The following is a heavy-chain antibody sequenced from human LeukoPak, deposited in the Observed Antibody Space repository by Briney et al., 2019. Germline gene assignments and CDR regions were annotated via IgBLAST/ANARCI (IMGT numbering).Heavy chain of an antibody. V-gene: IGHV4-4*07. CDR1: GGSLSSYY. J-gene: IGHJ3*02. Sequence: SETLSLTCPVSGGSLSSYYWSWIRQPAGKGRDWIGRIYTSGSTNYNPSLKSRVTRSVATSKNQYTLKLSSVTTADTAVDYCACRPREYSDGLTAFDNWGQGTMVTVSS. CDR2: IYTSGST. CDR3: ACRPREYSDGLTAFDN. D-gene: IGHD5-18*01.